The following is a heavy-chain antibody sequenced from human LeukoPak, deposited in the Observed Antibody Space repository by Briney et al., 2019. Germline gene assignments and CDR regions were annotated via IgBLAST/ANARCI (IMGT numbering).Heavy chain of an antibody. Sequence: ASVKVSCKASGYTFTGYYMHWVRQAPGQGLEWMGWINPNSGGTNYAQKFQGRVTMTRDTSISTAYMELSRLRSDDTAVYYCARDRVGASDLAFDIWGQGTMVTVSS. V-gene: IGHV1-2*02. D-gene: IGHD1-26*01. CDR3: ARDRVGASDLAFDI. CDR1: GYTFTGYY. CDR2: INPNSGGT. J-gene: IGHJ3*02.